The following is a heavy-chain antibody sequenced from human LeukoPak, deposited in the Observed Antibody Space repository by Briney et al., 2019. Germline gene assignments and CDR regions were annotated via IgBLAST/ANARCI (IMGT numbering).Heavy chain of an antibody. J-gene: IGHJ4*02. CDR2: IYYSGST. CDR1: GGSISSYY. D-gene: IGHD3-22*01. V-gene: IGHV4-59*08. CDR3: ARSSTYYYDSSGYHFEY. Sequence: SETLSLTCTVSGGSISSYYWSWIRQPPGKGLEWIGYIYYSGSTNYNPSLKSRVTISVDTSKNQFSLKLSSVTAADTAVYYCARSSTYYYDSSGYHFEYWGQGTLVTVSS.